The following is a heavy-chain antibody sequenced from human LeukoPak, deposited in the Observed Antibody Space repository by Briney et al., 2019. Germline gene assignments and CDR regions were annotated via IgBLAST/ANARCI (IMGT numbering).Heavy chain of an antibody. V-gene: IGHV1-18*01. CDR3: AREKKMYCSGGSCYSGFLSDAFDI. CDR2: VSAYNGNT. Sequence: ASVKVSCNASGYTFTSYAISWVRQAPGQGLEWMGWVSAYNGNTNYAQKFQGRVTITADKSTSTAYMELSSLRSEDTAVYYCAREKKMYCSGGSCYSGFLSDAFDIWGQGTMVTVSS. D-gene: IGHD2-15*01. J-gene: IGHJ3*02. CDR1: GYTFTSYA.